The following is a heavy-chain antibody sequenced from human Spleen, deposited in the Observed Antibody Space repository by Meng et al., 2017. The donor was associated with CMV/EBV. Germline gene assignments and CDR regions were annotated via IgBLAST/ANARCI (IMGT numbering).Heavy chain of an antibody. Sequence: GESLKISCAASGFTFSSYWMSWVRQAPGKGLEWVANIKQDGSEKYYVDSVKGRFTISRDNAKNSLYLQMNSLRADDTAMYYCARDLPSSWYRNGMDVWGQGTTVTVSS. D-gene: IGHD6-13*01. CDR2: IKQDGSEK. CDR1: GFTFSSYW. V-gene: IGHV3-7*01. CDR3: ARDLPSSWYRNGMDV. J-gene: IGHJ6*02.